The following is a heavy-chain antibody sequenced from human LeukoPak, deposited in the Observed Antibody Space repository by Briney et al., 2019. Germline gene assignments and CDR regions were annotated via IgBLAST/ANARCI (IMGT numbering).Heavy chain of an antibody. D-gene: IGHD2-2*01. CDR3: AIRYCSSTSCETVVHY. V-gene: IGHV1-69*02. J-gene: IGHJ4*02. CDR2: IIPILGIA. CDR1: GGTFSSYT. Sequence: ASVKVSCKASGGTFSSYTISWVRQAPGQGLEWMGRIIPILGIANYAQKFQGRVTITADKSTSTAYMELSSLRPEDTAVYYCAIRYCSSTSCETVVHYWGQGTLVTVSS.